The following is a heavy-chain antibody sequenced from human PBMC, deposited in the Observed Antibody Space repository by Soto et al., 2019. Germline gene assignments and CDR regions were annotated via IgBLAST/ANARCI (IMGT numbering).Heavy chain of an antibody. CDR3: TKDFSGYSDY. Sequence: VASGGGLVQPGESLRLSCAASGFTFSNYLMHWVRQGPGKGLVWVSRINSDGSITNYADSVKGRFTISRDNAKNTLFLQMNSLRAEDTAVYYCTKDFSGYSDYWGQGTLVTVSS. J-gene: IGHJ4*02. V-gene: IGHV3-74*01. CDR2: INSDGSIT. CDR1: GFTFSNYL. D-gene: IGHD6-19*01.